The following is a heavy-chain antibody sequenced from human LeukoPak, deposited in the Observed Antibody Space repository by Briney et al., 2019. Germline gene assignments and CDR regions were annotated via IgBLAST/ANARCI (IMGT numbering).Heavy chain of an antibody. J-gene: IGHJ4*02. CDR1: GVSISSHY. CDR2: IYYSGST. V-gene: IGHV4-59*08. Sequence: SETLSLTCTVSGVSISSHYWSWIRQPPGKGLEWIGYIYYSGSTNYNPSLKSRVTISVDTSRNQFSLKLSSVTAADTAVYYCARVLPAAPFDYWGQGTLVTVSS. CDR3: ARVLPAAPFDY. D-gene: IGHD2-2*01.